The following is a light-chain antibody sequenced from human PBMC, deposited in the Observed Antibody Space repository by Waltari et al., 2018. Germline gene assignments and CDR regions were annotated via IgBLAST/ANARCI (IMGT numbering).Light chain of an antibody. CDR3: MQGTHWPYT. Sequence: DVVMTQSPLSLPVTLGQPASISCKSSQSLVHSDGNTHLNWFQQRPGQSPRRLIYRVSNRDSGVPDRFSGSGSGTDFTLKISRVGAEDVGVYYCMQGTHWPYTFGQGTKLDIK. J-gene: IGKJ2*01. CDR2: RVS. V-gene: IGKV2-30*02. CDR1: QSLVHSDGNTH.